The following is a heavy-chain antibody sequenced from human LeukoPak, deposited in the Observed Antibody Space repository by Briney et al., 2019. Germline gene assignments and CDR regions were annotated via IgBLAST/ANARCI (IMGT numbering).Heavy chain of an antibody. Sequence: PGGSLRLSCAASGFTFRDYYMGWIRQAPGNGLEWVAYITSSGNAVYHADSVKGRFTLSRENAKNSLFLRMNTLRVEDTAVYYCARALMDAFDIWGEGTIVSVSS. D-gene: IGHD3-16*01. V-gene: IGHV3-11*01. CDR2: ITSSGNAV. J-gene: IGHJ3*02. CDR3: ARALMDAFDI. CDR1: GFTFRDYY.